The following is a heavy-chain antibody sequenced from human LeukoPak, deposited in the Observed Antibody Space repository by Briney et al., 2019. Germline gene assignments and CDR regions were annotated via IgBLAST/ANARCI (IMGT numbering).Heavy chain of an antibody. V-gene: IGHV3-21*06. Sequence: SGGSLRLSCGASGFTFRTYTMAWVRQAPGKGLEWVASIDATSMYISYAASMKGRFTFSRDNAQNSVYLQMNSLRAEDTAVYYCAELGITMIGGVWGKGTTVTISS. CDR3: AELGITMIGGV. CDR1: GFTFRTYT. CDR2: IDATSMYI. J-gene: IGHJ6*04. D-gene: IGHD3-10*02.